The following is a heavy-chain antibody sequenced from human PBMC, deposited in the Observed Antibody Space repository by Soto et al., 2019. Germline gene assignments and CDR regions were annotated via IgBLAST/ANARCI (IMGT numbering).Heavy chain of an antibody. CDR2: IIPIFGTA. J-gene: IGHJ6*02. CDR1: GGTFSSYA. CDR3: ARSGEDSSGSRALILYRMDV. Sequence: QVQLVQSGAEVKKPGSSVKVSCKASGGTFSSYAISWVRQAPGQGLEWMGGIIPIFGTANYAQKFQGRVTITADESTNTAYMELSSMRSEDTAVYYCARSGEDSSGSRALILYRMDVWGQGTTVTVSS. V-gene: IGHV1-69*12. D-gene: IGHD3-10*01.